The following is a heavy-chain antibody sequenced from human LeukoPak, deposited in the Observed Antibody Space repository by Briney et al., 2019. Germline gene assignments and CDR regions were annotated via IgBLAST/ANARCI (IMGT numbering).Heavy chain of an antibody. D-gene: IGHD6-13*01. CDR3: ARGSAAAGGVFDY. J-gene: IGHJ4*02. CDR2: INPNSGGT. CDR1: GYTFTGYY. Sequence: ASVKVSCKASGYTFTGYYMHWVRQAPGQGLEWMGWINPNSGGTNYAQKFQGRVTMTRDTSISTAYMELSRLRSDDTAVYYCARGSAAAGGVFDYWGQGTLVIVSS. V-gene: IGHV1-2*02.